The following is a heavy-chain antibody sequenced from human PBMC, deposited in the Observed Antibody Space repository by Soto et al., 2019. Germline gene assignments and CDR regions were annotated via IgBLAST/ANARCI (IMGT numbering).Heavy chain of an antibody. Sequence: QVRLVQSGAEVKKPGASVKVSCKASGYIFTNYYIPWVRQAPGQGLEWMAIINPNGGSTNCAQEFQGRLTLTRDTSTSTVYLDLSSLTSEDTAVYYCARGLYSGDKWGQGTLVTVSS. CDR1: GYIFTNYY. D-gene: IGHD2-21*01. CDR2: INPNGGST. V-gene: IGHV1-46*01. CDR3: ARGLYSGDK. J-gene: IGHJ4*02.